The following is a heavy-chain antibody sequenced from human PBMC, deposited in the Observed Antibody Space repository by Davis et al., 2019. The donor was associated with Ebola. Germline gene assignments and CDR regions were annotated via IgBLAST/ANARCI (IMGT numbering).Heavy chain of an antibody. D-gene: IGHD6-19*01. Sequence: ASVKVSCKASGYTFTSYGISWVRQAPGQGLEWMGWINPNSGGTNYAQKFQGRVTMTRDTSISTAYMELSRLRSDDTAVYYCARDGQWPGNYFDYWGQGTLVTVSS. CDR1: GYTFTSYG. J-gene: IGHJ4*02. CDR3: ARDGQWPGNYFDY. CDR2: INPNSGGT. V-gene: IGHV1-2*02.